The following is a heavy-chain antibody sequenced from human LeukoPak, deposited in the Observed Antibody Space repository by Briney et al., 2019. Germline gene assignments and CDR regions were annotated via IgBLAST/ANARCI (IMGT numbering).Heavy chain of an antibody. J-gene: IGHJ3*02. D-gene: IGHD2-15*01. CDR3: AKQGVVGATAGDAFDT. CDR1: GFTFDDYA. V-gene: IGHV3-43D*03. CDR2: ISWDGGST. Sequence: GGSLRLSCAASGFTFDDYAMHWVRQAPGKGLEWVSLISWDGGSTYYADSVKGRFTISRDNSKNSLYLQMNSLRAEDTALYYCAKQGVVGATAGDAFDTWGQGTMVTVSS.